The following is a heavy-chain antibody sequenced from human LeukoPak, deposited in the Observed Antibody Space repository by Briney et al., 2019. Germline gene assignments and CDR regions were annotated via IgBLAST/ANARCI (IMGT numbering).Heavy chain of an antibody. D-gene: IGHD2-2*01. Sequence: GGSLRLSCAASGFTFSSYWMSWVRQAPGKGLEWVANIKQDGGEKYYVDSVKGRFTISRDNAKNSLYLQMNSLRAEDTAVYYCARDETYCSSTSCQNKYYYYYYYMDVWGKGTTVTVSS. CDR2: IKQDGGEK. V-gene: IGHV3-7*01. CDR1: GFTFSSYW. CDR3: ARDETYCSSTSCQNKYYYYYYYMDV. J-gene: IGHJ6*03.